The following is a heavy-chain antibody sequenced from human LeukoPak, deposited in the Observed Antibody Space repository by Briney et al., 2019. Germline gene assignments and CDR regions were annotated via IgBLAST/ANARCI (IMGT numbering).Heavy chain of an antibody. CDR1: GFTFSSYG. CDR2: IRYDGSNK. V-gene: IGHV3-30*02. Sequence: GGSLRLSCAASGFTFSSYGMHWVRQAPGKGLEWVAFIRYDGSNKYYADSVKGRFTISRDNSKNTLYLQMNSLRAEDTAVYYCAKDGYCSSTSCYAPAYYYYYYYMDVWGKGTTVTISS. J-gene: IGHJ6*03. CDR3: AKDGYCSSTSCYAPAYYYYYYYMDV. D-gene: IGHD2-2*03.